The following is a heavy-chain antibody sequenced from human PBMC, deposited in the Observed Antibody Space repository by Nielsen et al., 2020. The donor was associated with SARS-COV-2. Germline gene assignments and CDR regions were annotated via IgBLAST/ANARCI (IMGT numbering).Heavy chain of an antibody. CDR3: ARAREGLSYFDY. CDR1: GGTFSSYA. V-gene: IGHV1-69*13. D-gene: IGHD3-10*01. CDR2: IIPIFGTA. Sequence: SVKVSCKASGGTFSSYAISWVRQAPGQGLEWMGGIIPIFGTANYAQKFQGRVTITADESTSTAYMELSSLRSEDTAVYYCARAREGLSYFDYWGQGTLVTVSS. J-gene: IGHJ4*02.